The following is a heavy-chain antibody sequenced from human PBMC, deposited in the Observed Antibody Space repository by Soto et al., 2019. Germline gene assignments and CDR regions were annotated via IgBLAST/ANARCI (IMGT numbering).Heavy chain of an antibody. Sequence: VQVQQWGAGLLKPSETLTLTCAVYDEPFSNFDWSWIRQPPGKGLEWIGEISQSGSSNYNQSLKSRITISGDTSKNQFSLRVSSVTAADTAVYYCARRRGAALARSFEYWGQGAMVSVSS. CDR1: DEPFSNFD. CDR2: ISQSGSS. J-gene: IGHJ4*02. CDR3: ARRRGAALARSFEY. D-gene: IGHD6-6*01. V-gene: IGHV4-34*01.